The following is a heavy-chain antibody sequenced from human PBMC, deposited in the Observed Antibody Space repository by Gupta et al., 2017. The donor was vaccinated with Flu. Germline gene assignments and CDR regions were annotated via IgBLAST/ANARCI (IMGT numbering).Heavy chain of an antibody. CDR1: GFPFSDFL. D-gene: IGHD5-24*01. CDR2: INQDGSTK. J-gene: IGHJ4*02. CDR3: ARNRGWEQFDY. V-gene: IGHV3-7*01. Sequence: EVQLVESGGGLVQPGGSLRLSCAASGFPFSDFLMNWVRQAPGKGLEWVANINQDGSTKNYVDSLKGRFTVSRDNAKNSLFLQMDSLRTEDTAVYFCARNRGWEQFDYWGQGTLVTVSS.